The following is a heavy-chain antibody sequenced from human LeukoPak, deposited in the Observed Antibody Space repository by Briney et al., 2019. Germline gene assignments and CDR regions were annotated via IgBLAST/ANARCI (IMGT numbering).Heavy chain of an antibody. CDR2: IWYDGSNK. CDR1: GFTFSSYG. Sequence: GRSLRLSCAASGFTFSSYGMHWVRQAPGKGLEWVAVIWYDGSNKYYADSVKGRLTISRDNSKNTLSLQMNSLRAEDTAVYYCARDLEQWLVLGGLFDYWGQGTLVTVSS. D-gene: IGHD6-19*01. J-gene: IGHJ4*02. CDR3: ARDLEQWLVLGGLFDY. V-gene: IGHV3-33*01.